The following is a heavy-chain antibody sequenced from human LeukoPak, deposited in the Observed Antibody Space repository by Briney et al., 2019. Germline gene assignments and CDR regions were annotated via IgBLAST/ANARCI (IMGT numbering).Heavy chain of an antibody. CDR2: IYSGGNT. J-gene: IGHJ4*02. CDR3: ASYYYDSSGNFDY. D-gene: IGHD3-22*01. Sequence: GGSLRLSCAASGFTVSSNYMTWVRQAPGKGLEWVSVIYSGGNTYYADSVKGRFTISRDNSKNTMYFQMNSLRAEDTAVYYCASYYYDSSGNFDYWGQGTLVTVSS. V-gene: IGHV3-66*01. CDR1: GFTVSSNY.